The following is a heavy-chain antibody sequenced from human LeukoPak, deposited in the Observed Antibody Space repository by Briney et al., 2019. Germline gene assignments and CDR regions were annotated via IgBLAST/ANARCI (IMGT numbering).Heavy chain of an antibody. D-gene: IGHD6-13*01. CDR1: GGSISSYY. CDR3: ARGPYLAGYSSSWYSDY. J-gene: IGHJ4*02. Sequence: NPSETLSLTCTVSGGSISSYYWSWIRQPPGKGLEWIGEINHSGGTNYNPSLKSRVTISVDTSKNQFSLKLSSVTAADTAVYYCARGPYLAGYSSSWYSDYWGQGTLVTVSS. CDR2: INHSGGT. V-gene: IGHV4-34*01.